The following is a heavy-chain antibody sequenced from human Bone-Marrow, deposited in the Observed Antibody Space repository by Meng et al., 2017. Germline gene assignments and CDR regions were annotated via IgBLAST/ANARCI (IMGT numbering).Heavy chain of an antibody. V-gene: IGHV4-31*03. Sequence: QVQRQESGPGLAMPSQTLSLTCTGAGGSISSGNHYWSWIRQHPGKGLEYIGYIYYSGSTYYNPSLKSRVIISVDTSKNQFSLRLNSVTAADTAVYYCASLYGDSSVWYLDLWGRGTLVTVSS. CDR3: ASLYGDSSVWYLDL. D-gene: IGHD4-17*01. CDR1: GGSISSGNHY. J-gene: IGHJ2*01. CDR2: IYYSGST.